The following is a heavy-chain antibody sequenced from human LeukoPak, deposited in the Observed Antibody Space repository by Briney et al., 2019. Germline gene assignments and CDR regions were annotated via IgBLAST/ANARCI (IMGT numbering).Heavy chain of an antibody. V-gene: IGHV4-38-2*02. Sequence: SETLSLTCTVSGYSISSGYYWGWIRQPPGKGLEWIGSIYHSGSTYYNPSLKSRVTISVDTSKNQFSLKLSSVTAADTAVYYCARGLAVAGTRRSHYYYMDVWGKGTTVTVSS. CDR3: ARGLAVAGTRRSHYYYMDV. CDR2: IYHSGST. D-gene: IGHD6-19*01. J-gene: IGHJ6*03. CDR1: GYSISSGYY.